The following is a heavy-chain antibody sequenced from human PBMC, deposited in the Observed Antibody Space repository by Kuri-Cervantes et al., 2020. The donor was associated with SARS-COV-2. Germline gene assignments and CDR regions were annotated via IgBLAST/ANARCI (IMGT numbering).Heavy chain of an antibody. CDR1: GGTFSSYA. V-gene: IGHV1-69*06. CDR3: ARPYCTTTACYDGAFDS. D-gene: IGHD2-2*01. J-gene: IGHJ4*02. Sequence: AVNVSCKASGGTFSSYAVTWARQVPGQGFEWMGRIIPLFGPTIYAQKFRDRVTFTADKSTNTAYMELSSLRSEDTAVYYCARPYCTTTACYDGAFDSWGQGTLVTVSS. CDR2: IIPLFGPT.